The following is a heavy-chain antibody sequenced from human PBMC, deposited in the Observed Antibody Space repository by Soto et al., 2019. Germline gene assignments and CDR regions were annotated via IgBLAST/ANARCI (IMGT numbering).Heavy chain of an antibody. Sequence: PGESLKISCAASGFTFSSYGMYWVRQAPGKGLEWVAVISYDGSSKYYADSVKGRLTISRDNSENTLYLQMNSLRAEDTAVYYCAKGSIVGATKDWFDPWGQGXLVTVYS. V-gene: IGHV3-30*18. CDR1: GFTFSSYG. CDR2: ISYDGSSK. CDR3: AKGSIVGATKDWFDP. D-gene: IGHD1-26*01. J-gene: IGHJ5*02.